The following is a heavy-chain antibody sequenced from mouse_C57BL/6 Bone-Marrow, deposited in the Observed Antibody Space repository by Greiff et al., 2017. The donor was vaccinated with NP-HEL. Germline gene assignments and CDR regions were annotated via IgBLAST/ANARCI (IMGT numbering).Heavy chain of an antibody. V-gene: IGHV5-6*02. CDR3: ARQGIHYYGSSYWYFDV. CDR1: GFTFSSYG. CDR2: ISSGGSYT. J-gene: IGHJ1*03. D-gene: IGHD1-1*01. Sequence: EVMLVESGGDLVKPGGSLKLSCATSGFTFSSYGMSWVRQTPDKRLEWVATISSGGSYTYYPDSVTGRFTISRDNAKNTLYLQMSSLKSEDTAMYYCARQGIHYYGSSYWYFDVWGTGTTVTVSS.